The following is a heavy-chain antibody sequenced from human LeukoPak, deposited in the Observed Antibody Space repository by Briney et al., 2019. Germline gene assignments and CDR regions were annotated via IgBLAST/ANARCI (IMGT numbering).Heavy chain of an antibody. CDR2: ISATGVTT. Sequence: GGSLRLSCAASGFTFSSYAMSWVRQAPGKGLEWVSGISATGVTTYYADSVRGRFTISRDNSKNTLHLQMNSLRAEDTAVYYCAKGRYFDTSLLDYWGQGTLVTVSS. J-gene: IGHJ4*02. D-gene: IGHD3-22*01. CDR3: AKGRYFDTSLLDY. V-gene: IGHV3-23*01. CDR1: GFTFSSYA.